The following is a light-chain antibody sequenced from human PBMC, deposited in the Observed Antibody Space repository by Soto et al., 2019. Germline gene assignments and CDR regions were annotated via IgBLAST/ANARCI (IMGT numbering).Light chain of an antibody. V-gene: IGKV1-39*01. CDR3: QQGSSPPFP. Sequence: DIQMTQSPSSLSASVGDRVTTTCRASQIIGSYLNWYQQKPGKAPELLIYITSSLKSGVPSRFSGSGSGPDFTLTTSSLQPEDFATYYCQQGSSPPFPFGPGPKVDIK. CDR2: ITS. CDR1: QIIGSY. J-gene: IGKJ3*01.